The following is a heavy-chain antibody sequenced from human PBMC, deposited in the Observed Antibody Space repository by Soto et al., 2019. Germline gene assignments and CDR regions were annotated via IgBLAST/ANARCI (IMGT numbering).Heavy chain of an antibody. CDR1: GGTLSSYA. Sequence: QVQLVQSGAEVKKPGSSVKVSCKASGGTLSSYAISWVRQAPGQGLEWMGGIIPIFGTANYAQKFQGRVTITADESTSTAYMELSSLRSEDTAVYYCASQSSGSYYAPYYQYGMDVWGQGTTVTVSS. D-gene: IGHD3-10*01. V-gene: IGHV1-69*01. J-gene: IGHJ6*02. CDR3: ASQSSGSYYAPYYQYGMDV. CDR2: IIPIFGTA.